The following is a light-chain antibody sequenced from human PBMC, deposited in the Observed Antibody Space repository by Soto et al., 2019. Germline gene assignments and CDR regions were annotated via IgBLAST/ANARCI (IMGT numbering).Light chain of an antibody. CDR2: WAS. CDR3: QQYYSTLVT. Sequence: DIVMTQSPDSLAVSLGERATINCKSSQSVLYSSNNKNYLAWYQQKPGQPPKLLIYWASTRESGVPDRFSGSGSGTDFTLTISSLQAEDVAFYYCQQYYSTLVTFGPGTKVDIK. CDR1: QSVLYSSNNKNY. V-gene: IGKV4-1*01. J-gene: IGKJ3*01.